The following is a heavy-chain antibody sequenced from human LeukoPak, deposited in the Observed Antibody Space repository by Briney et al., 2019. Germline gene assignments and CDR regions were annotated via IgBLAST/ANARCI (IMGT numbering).Heavy chain of an antibody. J-gene: IGHJ3*02. CDR3: ARGENYSSGYYYEDAFDI. CDR1: GGSISSGGYY. CDR2: IYYSGST. D-gene: IGHD3-22*01. V-gene: IGHV4-31*03. Sequence: PSETLSLTCTVPGGSISSGGYYWSWIRQHPGKGLEWIGYIYYSGSTYYNPSLKSRVTISVDTSKNQFSLKLSSVTAADTAVYYCARGENYSSGYYYEDAFDIWGQGTMVTVSS.